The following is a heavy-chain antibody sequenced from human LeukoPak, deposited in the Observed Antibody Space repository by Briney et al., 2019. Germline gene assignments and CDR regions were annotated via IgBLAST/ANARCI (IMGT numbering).Heavy chain of an antibody. CDR2: MYYSGST. D-gene: IGHD3-10*01. V-gene: IGHV4-39*01. CDR3: ARHYGP. CDR1: GDSISSRSYF. J-gene: IGHJ5*02. Sequence: SETLSLTCTVSGDSISSRSYFWDWIRQSPGKGPEWIGSMYYSGSTYYSPSLKSRVTMSIDTAENQFSLKLTSVTAADTAVYYCARHYGPWGQGTLVTVSS.